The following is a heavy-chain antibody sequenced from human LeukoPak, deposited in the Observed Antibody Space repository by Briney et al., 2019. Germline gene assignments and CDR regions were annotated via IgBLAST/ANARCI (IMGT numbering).Heavy chain of an antibody. D-gene: IGHD5-24*01. Sequence: GGSLRLSCSASGFTFSSYGMNWVRQAPGKGLEWVSYIDGSSRSIYYADSVKGRFTVSRDNAKNSLFLQMNSLRDEDTAVYFCARKMALWGQGTLVTVSS. CDR3: ARKMAL. J-gene: IGHJ4*02. CDR2: IDGSSRSI. V-gene: IGHV3-48*02. CDR1: GFTFSSYG.